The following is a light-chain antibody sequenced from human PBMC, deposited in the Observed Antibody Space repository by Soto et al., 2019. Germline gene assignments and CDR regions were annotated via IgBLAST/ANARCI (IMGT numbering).Light chain of an antibody. CDR3: QQRSNWPPTWT. J-gene: IGKJ1*01. Sequence: EIVLTQSPGTLSFSPGERATLSCRASQSVSSSYLAWYQQKPGQAPRLLIYGASSRATGIPDRFSGSGSGTDFTLTISSLEPEDFAVYYCQQRSNWPPTWTFGQGTKVDIK. V-gene: IGKV3D-20*02. CDR2: GAS. CDR1: QSVSSSY.